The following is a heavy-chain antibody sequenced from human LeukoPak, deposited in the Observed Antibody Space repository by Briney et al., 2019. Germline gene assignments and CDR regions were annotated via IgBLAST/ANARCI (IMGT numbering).Heavy chain of an antibody. V-gene: IGHV1-18*01. Sequence: ASVKVSCKASGYTFTSYGISWVRQAPGQGLEWMGWISAYNGNTNYAQKLQGRVTMTTDTSTSTAYMELRSLRSDHTAVYYCARDFDSYGSHTGYFDWLLSHSFDYWGQGTLVTVSS. CDR2: ISAYNGNT. CDR1: GYTFTSYG. J-gene: IGHJ4*02. D-gene: IGHD3-9*01. CDR3: ARDFDSYGSHTGYFDWLLSHSFDY.